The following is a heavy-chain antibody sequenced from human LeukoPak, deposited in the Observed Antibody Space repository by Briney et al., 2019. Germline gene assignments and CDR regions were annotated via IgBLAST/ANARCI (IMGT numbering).Heavy chain of an antibody. V-gene: IGHV3-48*01. D-gene: IGHD6-19*01. CDR1: GFTFSSYS. J-gene: IGHJ6*02. CDR3: ARDLGAVAGIPYGMDV. Sequence: GGSLRLSCAASGFTFSSYSMNWVRQAPGKGLEWVSYISSSSSTIYYADSVKGRFTISRDNSKNTLYLQMNSLRAEDTAVYYCARDLGAVAGIPYGMDVWGQGTTVTVSS. CDR2: ISSSSSTI.